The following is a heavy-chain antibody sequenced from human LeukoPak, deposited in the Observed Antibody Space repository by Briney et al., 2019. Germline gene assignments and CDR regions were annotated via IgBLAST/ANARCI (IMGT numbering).Heavy chain of an antibody. V-gene: IGHV3-30-3*01. CDR3: ARDAQPMVRGENYFDY. J-gene: IGHJ4*02. CDR2: ISYDGSNK. D-gene: IGHD3-10*01. CDR1: GFTFSSYA. Sequence: PGGSLRLSCAASGFTFSSYAMHWVRQAPGKGLEWVAVISYDGSNKYYADSVKGRFTISRDNSKNTLYLQMNSLRAEDTAVYYCARDAQPMVRGENYFDYWGQGTLVTVSS.